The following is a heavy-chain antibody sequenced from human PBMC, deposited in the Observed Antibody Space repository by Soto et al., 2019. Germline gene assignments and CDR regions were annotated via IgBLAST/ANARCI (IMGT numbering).Heavy chain of an antibody. CDR3: ARDTGYCSGGSCYSFDY. CDR2: TYYRSKWYN. D-gene: IGHD2-15*01. CDR1: GDSVSSNSAA. Sequence: PSQTLSLTCAISGDSVSSNSAAWNWIRQSPSRGLEWLGRTYYRSKWYNDYAVSVESRITINPDTSKNQFSLQLNSVTPEDTAVYYCARDTGYCSGGSCYSFDYWGQGTLVTVSS. V-gene: IGHV6-1*01. J-gene: IGHJ4*02.